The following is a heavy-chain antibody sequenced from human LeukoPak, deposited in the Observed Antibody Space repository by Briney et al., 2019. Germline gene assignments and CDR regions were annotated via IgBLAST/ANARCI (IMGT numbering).Heavy chain of an antibody. J-gene: IGHJ4*02. CDR1: AGSISSCF. Sequence: PSETLSLTCTVSAGSISSCFWNWIRQPAGKGLEWIGRIYNSVSISYNPSLKRRVTMSIDASKNQLSLKLRSVTAADTAVYYCARGPYYYDSSGYYNLVWGQGTLVTVSS. V-gene: IGHV4-4*07. CDR2: IYNSVSI. CDR3: ARGPYYYDSSGYYNLV. D-gene: IGHD3-22*01.